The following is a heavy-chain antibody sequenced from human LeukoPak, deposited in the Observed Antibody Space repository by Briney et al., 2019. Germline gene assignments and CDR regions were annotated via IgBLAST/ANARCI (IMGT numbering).Heavy chain of an antibody. Sequence: ASVKVSCKASGYTFTTFYIHWVRQAPGQGLEWMGKVNPTSGISTYAQEFQGRVTMTRDTSTSTVYMELSSLRSDDAAVYFCARERGYCSGSACYGSDYWGRGTLVTVSS. CDR2: VNPTSGIS. CDR3: ARERGYCSGSACYGSDY. CDR1: GYTFTTFY. V-gene: IGHV1-46*01. D-gene: IGHD2-2*01. J-gene: IGHJ4*02.